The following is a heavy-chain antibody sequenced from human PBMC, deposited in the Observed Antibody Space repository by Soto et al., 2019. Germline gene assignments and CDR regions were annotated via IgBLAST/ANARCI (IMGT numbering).Heavy chain of an antibody. J-gene: IGHJ4*02. CDR1: GYTFAAYY. Sequence: QVQLVQSGAEVKKPGASVKVSCKPSGYTFAAYYIHWIRQAPGQGLEWMGWINPTSGGTVYAQNLQDRVTMSRDTSISTAYMELRRLNSDDTAVYYCARDPDYGDYWGYFFDSWGQGTPVTVSS. CDR3: ARDPDYGDYWGYFFDS. CDR2: INPTSGGT. D-gene: IGHD4-17*01. V-gene: IGHV1-2*02.